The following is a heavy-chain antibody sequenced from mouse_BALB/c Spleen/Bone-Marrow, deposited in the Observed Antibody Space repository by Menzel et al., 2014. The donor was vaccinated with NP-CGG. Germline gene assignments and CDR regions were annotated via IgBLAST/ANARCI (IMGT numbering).Heavy chain of an antibody. V-gene: IGHV5-9-2*01. CDR1: GFIFNSYG. D-gene: IGHD2-4*01. CDR3: ARHAYYDQTEVSFVY. Sequence: EVQGVESGGGLVKSGGSLKLSCAASGFIFNSYGMSWVRQTPEKRLEWVATISGGGSYTLYPDSVKGRFTISRDNAKNNLYLQLSSLRSEDTALYYCARHAYYDQTEVSFVYWGQGTLVTVSA. CDR2: ISGGGSYT. J-gene: IGHJ3*01.